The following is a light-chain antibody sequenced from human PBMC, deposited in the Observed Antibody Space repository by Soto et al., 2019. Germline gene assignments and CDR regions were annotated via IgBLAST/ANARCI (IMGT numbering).Light chain of an antibody. J-gene: IGKJ1*01. CDR3: QQYNSYS. Sequence: DIQMTQSPSILSASVGDIVTITCRASQSISSWLAWYQQKPGKAPKLLIYKASSLESGVPSRFSGSGSGTEFTLTISSLQPDDFATYYCQQYNSYSFGQGTKVDIK. V-gene: IGKV1-5*03. CDR2: KAS. CDR1: QSISSW.